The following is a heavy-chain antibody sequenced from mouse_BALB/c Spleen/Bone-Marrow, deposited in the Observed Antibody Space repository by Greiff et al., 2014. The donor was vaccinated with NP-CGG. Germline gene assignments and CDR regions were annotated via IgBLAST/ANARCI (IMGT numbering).Heavy chain of an antibody. D-gene: IGHD2-12*01. J-gene: IGHJ4*01. V-gene: IGHV5-6-2*01. Sequence: EVKLQESGGGLVKLGGSLKLSCAASGFTFSSYYMSWVRQTPEKRLELVVAINSNGGSTYYPDTVKGRFTISRDNAKNTLYLQMSSLKSEDTALYYCARLGNDDAMDYWGQGTSVTVSS. CDR3: ARLGNDDAMDY. CDR2: INSNGGST. CDR1: GFTFSSYY.